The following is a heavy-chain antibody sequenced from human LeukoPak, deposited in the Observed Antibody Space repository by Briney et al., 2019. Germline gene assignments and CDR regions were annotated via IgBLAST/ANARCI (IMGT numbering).Heavy chain of an antibody. CDR3: AKAWPAAGTFDS. D-gene: IGHD6-13*01. J-gene: IGHJ4*02. CDR2: ISSSGSTI. CDR1: GFTFSSYE. Sequence: GGSLRLSCAASGFTFSSYEMNWVRQAPGKGLEWVSYISSSGSTIYYADSVKGRFIISRDNAKNSLYLQMNTLRVEDTAVYYCAKAWPAAGTFDSWGQGSLVTVSS. V-gene: IGHV3-48*03.